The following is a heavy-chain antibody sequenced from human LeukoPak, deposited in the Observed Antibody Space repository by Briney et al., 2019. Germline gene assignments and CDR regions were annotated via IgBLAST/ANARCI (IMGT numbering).Heavy chain of an antibody. Sequence: SETLSLTCAVYGGSFSGYYWSWIRQPPGKGLEWIGEINHSGGTNYNPSLKSRVTISVDTSKNQFSLKLSSVTAADTAVYYCARGSTFGVVDYWGRGTLVTVSS. J-gene: IGHJ4*02. CDR2: INHSGGT. CDR1: GGSFSGYY. CDR3: ARGSTFGVVDY. V-gene: IGHV4-34*01. D-gene: IGHD3-3*01.